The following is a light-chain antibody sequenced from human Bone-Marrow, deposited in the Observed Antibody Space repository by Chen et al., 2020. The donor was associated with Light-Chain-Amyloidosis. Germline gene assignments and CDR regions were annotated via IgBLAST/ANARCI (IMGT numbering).Light chain of an antibody. V-gene: IGLV6-57*01. CDR3: QSYQGSSQGV. CDR2: EDD. J-gene: IGLJ3*02. Sequence: NFMLPQPHPVSESPGKTVITPCTRSSGSIATNYVQWYQQRPGSSPTTVIYEDDQRPSGVPDRFSGSIDRSSNSASLTISGLKTEDEADYYCQSYQGSSQGVFGGGTKLTVL. CDR1: SGSIATNY.